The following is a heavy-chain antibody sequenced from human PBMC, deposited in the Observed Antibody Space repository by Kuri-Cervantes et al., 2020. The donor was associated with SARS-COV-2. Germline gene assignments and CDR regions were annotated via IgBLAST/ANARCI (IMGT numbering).Heavy chain of an antibody. Sequence: SETLSLTCTVSGGSISSYYWSWIRQPPGKGLEWIGYIYYSGSTNYSPSLKSRVTISVDTSKNQFPLKVSSVTAADTTVYYCARTGTYYDILTGYNVDAFDIWGQGTMVTVSS. CDR2: IYYSGST. V-gene: IGHV4-59*01. CDR1: GGSISSYY. D-gene: IGHD3-9*01. CDR3: ARTGTYYDILTGYNVDAFDI. J-gene: IGHJ3*02.